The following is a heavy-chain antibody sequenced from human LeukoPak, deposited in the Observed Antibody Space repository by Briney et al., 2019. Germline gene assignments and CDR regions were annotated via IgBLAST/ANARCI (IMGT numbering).Heavy chain of an antibody. Sequence: GGSLRLSCAASGFTFDDYTMHWVRQGPGKGLEWVSLISWDGSSSYYADSVKGRFTISRDNSTNSLYLRMNSLRTEDTAFYYCSKGTYYYGSGSYLDYWGQGALVTVSS. CDR1: GFTFDDYT. V-gene: IGHV3-43*01. CDR2: ISWDGSSS. J-gene: IGHJ4*02. CDR3: SKGTYYYGSGSYLDY. D-gene: IGHD3-10*01.